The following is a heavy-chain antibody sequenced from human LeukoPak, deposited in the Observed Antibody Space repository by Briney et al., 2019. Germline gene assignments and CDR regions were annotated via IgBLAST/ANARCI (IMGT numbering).Heavy chain of an antibody. D-gene: IGHD3-10*01. J-gene: IGHJ6*03. Sequence: GGSLRLSCAASGFTFSSYGMSWVRQAPGKGLEWVSAISGSGGSTYYADSVKGRFTISRDNSKNTLYLQMNSLRAEDTAIYYCAKGPGSYVHYYYYMDVWGKGTTVTVSS. V-gene: IGHV3-23*01. CDR1: GFTFSSYG. CDR2: ISGSGGST. CDR3: AKGPGSYVHYYYYMDV.